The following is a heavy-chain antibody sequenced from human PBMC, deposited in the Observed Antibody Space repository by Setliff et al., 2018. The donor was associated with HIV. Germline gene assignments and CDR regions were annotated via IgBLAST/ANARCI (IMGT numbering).Heavy chain of an antibody. CDR3: ARLSRIAAVYFQH. V-gene: IGHV4-34*01. CDR2: INHSGST. D-gene: IGHD6-25*01. Sequence: PSETLSLSCAASGFTVSSNYMSWVRQPPGKGLEWIGEINHSGSTNYNPSLKSRVSISVDTSKNQFSLKLSSVTAADTAVYYCARLSRIAAVYFQHWGQGTLVTVSS. CDR1: GFTVSSNY. J-gene: IGHJ1*01.